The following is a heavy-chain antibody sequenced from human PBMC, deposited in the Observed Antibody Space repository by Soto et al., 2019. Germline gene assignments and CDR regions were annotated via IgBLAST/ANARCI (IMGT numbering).Heavy chain of an antibody. CDR2: ISWDGEK. V-gene: IGHV2-5*02. J-gene: IGHJ4*02. Sequence: QITLKESGPTLVKPTQTLTLICTFSGFSLNTRGVGVGWIRQPPGKALEWLALISWDGEKRYSPSLKSRLTITKDTSENQVVLTMTNMDPVDTATYYCAPRRGDLLTGHYYFDYWGQGTLVTVSS. D-gene: IGHD3-9*01. CDR1: GFSLNTRGVG. CDR3: APRRGDLLTGHYYFDY.